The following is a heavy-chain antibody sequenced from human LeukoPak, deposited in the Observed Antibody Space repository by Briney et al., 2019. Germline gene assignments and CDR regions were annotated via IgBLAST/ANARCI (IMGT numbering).Heavy chain of an antibody. CDR3: ARGVGGYYDSSGSSFDP. CDR1: GGSISSSSYY. D-gene: IGHD3-22*01. V-gene: IGHV4-61*05. J-gene: IGHJ5*02. CDR2: IYYSGST. Sequence: PSETLSLTCTVSGGSISSSSYYWGWIRQPPGKGLEWIGYIYYSGSTNYNPSLKSRVTISVDTSKNQFSLKLSSVTAADTAVYYCARGVGGYYDSSGSSFDPWGQGTLVTVSS.